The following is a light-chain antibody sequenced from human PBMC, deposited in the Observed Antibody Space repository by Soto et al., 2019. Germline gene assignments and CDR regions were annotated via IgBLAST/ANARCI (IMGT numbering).Light chain of an antibody. Sequence: EIVLTQSPATLSLSPGERATLSCRASQSVSSYLAWYQQKPGQAPRLLIYDAANRATGIPARFSGSGSGTDFSRTISSLEPEDFAVDYCQQRSNWPPYTFGQGTKLEIK. CDR3: QQRSNWPPYT. V-gene: IGKV3-11*01. CDR2: DAA. J-gene: IGKJ2*01. CDR1: QSVSSY.